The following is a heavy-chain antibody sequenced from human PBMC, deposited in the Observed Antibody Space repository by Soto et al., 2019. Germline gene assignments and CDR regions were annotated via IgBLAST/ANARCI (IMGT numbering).Heavy chain of an antibody. D-gene: IGHD4-4*01. CDR1: GGTFSSYA. CDR2: ISPIFGTA. Sequence: QVQLVQSGAEVKKPGSSVKVSCKASGGTFSSYAISWVRQAPGQGLEWMGGISPIFGTANYAQKFQGRVTITADESTSTAYMELRSLRSEDTAVYYCARWSMTTVTTRGDWFDPWGQGTLVTVSS. CDR3: ARWSMTTVTTRGDWFDP. V-gene: IGHV1-69*01. J-gene: IGHJ5*02.